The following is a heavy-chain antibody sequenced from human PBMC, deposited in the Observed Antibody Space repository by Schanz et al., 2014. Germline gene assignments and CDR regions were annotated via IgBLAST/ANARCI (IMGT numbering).Heavy chain of an antibody. CDR3: AKQIHYDILTVTRN. CDR1: GFTFRSYA. V-gene: IGHV3-23*01. CDR2: ISASGGST. D-gene: IGHD3-9*01. J-gene: IGHJ4*02. Sequence: EGQLLESGGGLIRPGGSLRLSCAASGFTFRSYAMSWVRQAPGKGLEWVSTISASGGSTYYADSVKGRFTISRDNSKNILYLQMNSLRAEDTAVYYCAKQIHYDILTVTRNWGQGTLVTVSS.